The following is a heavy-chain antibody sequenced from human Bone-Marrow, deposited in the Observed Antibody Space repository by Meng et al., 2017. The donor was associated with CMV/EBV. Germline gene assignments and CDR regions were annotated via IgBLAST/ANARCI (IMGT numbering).Heavy chain of an antibody. D-gene: IGHD5-12*01. CDR3: AKSRNGYGGEDH. CDR1: GFTFNSYA. CDR2: ISDSGGNT. Sequence: SCAASGFTFNSYAMNWVRQAPGKGLEWVSTISDSGGNTYYPDSVKGRFTISRDNSNKTVYLQMNRLRAEDTAIYYCAKSRNGYGGEDHWGQGMLVTVSS. V-gene: IGHV3-23*01. J-gene: IGHJ4*02.